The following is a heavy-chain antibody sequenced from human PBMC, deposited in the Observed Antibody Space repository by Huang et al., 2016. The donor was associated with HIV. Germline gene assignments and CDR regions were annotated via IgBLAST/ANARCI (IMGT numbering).Heavy chain of an antibody. J-gene: IGHJ3*02. V-gene: IGHV3-30-3*01. Sequence: QGQLVESGGGVVRPGRSLRLSCAASGFSFSNYAMHWVRQGPGKRLEWVTFISNDGTTTYYANSVKGRFTISRDNFKNTLYLQMNRLRGDDTAVYYCTREYTVAGAFDIWGQGTMVTVSS. CDR3: TREYTVAGAFDI. CDR2: ISNDGTTT. D-gene: IGHD5-12*01. CDR1: GFSFSNYA.